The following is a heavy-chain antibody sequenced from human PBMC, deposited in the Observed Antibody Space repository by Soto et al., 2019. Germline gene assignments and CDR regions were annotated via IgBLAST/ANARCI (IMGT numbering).Heavy chain of an antibody. V-gene: IGHV5-51*01. J-gene: IGHJ6*02. D-gene: IGHD4-17*01. CDR2: IYPGDSDT. Sequence: EVQLVQSGAEVKKPGESLKISCKGSGYSFTSYWIGWVRQMPGKGLEWMGIIYPGDSDTRYSPSFQGQVTISADKSISTAYLQWSSLKASDTAMYYCARHPNTVTPAGYYYYGMDVWGQGTTVTVSS. CDR1: GYSFTSYW. CDR3: ARHPNTVTPAGYYYYGMDV.